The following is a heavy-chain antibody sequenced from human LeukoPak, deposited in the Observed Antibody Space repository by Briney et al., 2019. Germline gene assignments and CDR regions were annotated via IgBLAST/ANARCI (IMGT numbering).Heavy chain of an antibody. Sequence: PSRTLSLTCTVSGGSISSGGYYWSWIRQHPGKGLEWIGYIYYSASTYYNPSLKSRVTISVDTSKNQFSLKLSSVTAADTAVYYCARYSSPYYFDYWGQGTLVTVSS. J-gene: IGHJ4*02. D-gene: IGHD6-13*01. CDR1: GGSISSGGYY. V-gene: IGHV4-31*03. CDR3: ARYSSPYYFDY. CDR2: IYYSAST.